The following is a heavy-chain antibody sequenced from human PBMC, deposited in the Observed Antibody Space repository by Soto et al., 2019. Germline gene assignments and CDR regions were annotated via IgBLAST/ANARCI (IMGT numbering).Heavy chain of an antibody. V-gene: IGHV1-69*06. CDR3: ARGGGNNAVCLGPAY. CDR1: GGTFNTYA. D-gene: IGHD2-8*01. CDR2: IIPIYGTP. Sequence: QVQLVQSGAEVKKPGSSVKVSCKASGGTFNTYAISWVLQAPGQGLEWMGGIIPIYGTPNDAQMFQGRVTINADTSTSTAYMVLSRLRSADTAVYYCARGGGNNAVCLGPAYWGKVSLVTVSS. J-gene: IGHJ4*02.